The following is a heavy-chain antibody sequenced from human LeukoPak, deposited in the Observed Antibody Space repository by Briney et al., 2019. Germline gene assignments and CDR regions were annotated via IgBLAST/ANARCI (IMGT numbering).Heavy chain of an antibody. D-gene: IGHD3-22*01. CDR3: VKPYYYDSSGYSPHFDY. CDR1: GFTVSSNY. CDR2: IYSGGST. Sequence: GGSLRLSCAASGFTVSSNYMSWVRQAPGKGLEWVSVIYSGGSTYYADSAKGRFTISRDNSKNTLYLQMNSLRAEDTAVYYCVKPYYYDSSGYSPHFDYWGQGTLVTVSS. J-gene: IGHJ4*02. V-gene: IGHV3-53*01.